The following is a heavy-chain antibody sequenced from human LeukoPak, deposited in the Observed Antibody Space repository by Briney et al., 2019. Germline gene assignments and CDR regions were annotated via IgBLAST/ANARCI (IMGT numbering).Heavy chain of an antibody. D-gene: IGHD6-19*01. J-gene: IGHJ6*03. Sequence: SETLSLTCTVSGGSISSNSYYWGWIRQPPGKGLEWIGSIYYSGSTYYNPSLKSRVTISVDSSKNQFSLKLSSVTAADTAMYYCARDTIGSGWYGPYYYYMDVWGKGTTVTISS. CDR1: GGSISSNSYY. CDR2: IYYSGST. CDR3: ARDTIGSGWYGPYYYYMDV. V-gene: IGHV4-39*07.